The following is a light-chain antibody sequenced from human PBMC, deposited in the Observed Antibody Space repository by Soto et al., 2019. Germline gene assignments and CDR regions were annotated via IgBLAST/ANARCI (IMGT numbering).Light chain of an antibody. CDR1: QSVSSY. CDR2: DAS. V-gene: IGKV3-11*01. CDR3: QQRSNWPPFT. Sequence: EIVLTQSPDTLSLSPGERATLSCRASQSVSSYLAWYHQKPGQAPRLLIYDASNRATGIPARFSGSGSGTDFTLTISSLEPEDFAVYYCQQRSNWPPFTFGPGTKVDIK. J-gene: IGKJ3*01.